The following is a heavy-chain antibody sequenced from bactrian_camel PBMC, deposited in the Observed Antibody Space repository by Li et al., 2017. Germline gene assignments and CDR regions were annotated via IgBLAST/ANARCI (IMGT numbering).Heavy chain of an antibody. CDR1: GFTFSNYE. Sequence: EVQLVESGGGAVEAGGSLKLSCVTSGFTFSNYELSWVRQAPGKGREAVASIYFGNGNTYYATSVEGRFTLSRDNAKNAVYLDMNSLKPEDTAVYYCAADLGWCGSRPLQSEVRNWGQGTQVTVS. D-gene: IGHD2*01. J-gene: IGHJ4*01. CDR2: IYFGNGNT. CDR3: AADLGWCGSRPLQSEVRN. V-gene: IGHV3S40*01.